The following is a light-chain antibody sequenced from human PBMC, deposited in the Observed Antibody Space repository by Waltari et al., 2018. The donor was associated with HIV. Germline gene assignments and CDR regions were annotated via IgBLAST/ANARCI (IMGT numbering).Light chain of an antibody. CDR3: CSYAGSYSFVF. J-gene: IGLJ2*01. CDR1: SSDVGSYDY. CDR2: DVN. V-gene: IGLV2-11*01. Sequence: QSALTQSPSASGSPGQAVTISCSGTSSDVGSYDYVSWYQQLPGKAPKLIIYDVNKRPPGVPDRFSGSKSGNTTSLTISGLQADDEADYHCCSYAGSYSFVFFGGGTKLTVL.